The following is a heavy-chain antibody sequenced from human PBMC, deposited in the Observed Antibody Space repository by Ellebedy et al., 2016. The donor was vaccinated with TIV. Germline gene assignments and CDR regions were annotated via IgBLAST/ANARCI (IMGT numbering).Heavy chain of an antibody. CDR2: IIPIFGTA. CDR1: GGTFSSYA. V-gene: IGHV1-69*13. J-gene: IGHJ6*02. D-gene: IGHD1-1*01. Sequence: SVKVSXKASGGTFSSYAISWVRQAPGQGLEWMGGIIPIFGTANYAQKFQGRVTITADESTSTAYMELSSLRSEDTAVYYCATPEGVNPHDLHGMDVWGQGTTVTVSS. CDR3: ATPEGVNPHDLHGMDV.